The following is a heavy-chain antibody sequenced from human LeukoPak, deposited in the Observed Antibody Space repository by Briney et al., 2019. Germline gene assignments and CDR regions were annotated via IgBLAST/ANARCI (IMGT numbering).Heavy chain of an antibody. CDR1: GGSFSGYY. CDR2: IYYSGST. J-gene: IGHJ3*02. CDR3: ARGGVVDAFDI. V-gene: IGHV4-59*01. D-gene: IGHD2-15*01. Sequence: SETLSLTCAVYGGSFSGYYWSWIRQPPGKGLEWIGYIYYSGSTNYNPSLKSRVTISVDTSKNQFSLKLSSVTAADTAVYYCARGGVVDAFDIWGQGTMVTVSS.